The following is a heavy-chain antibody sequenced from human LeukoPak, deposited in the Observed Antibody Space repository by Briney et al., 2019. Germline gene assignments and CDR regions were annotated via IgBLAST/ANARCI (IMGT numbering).Heavy chain of an antibody. CDR2: ISSSGGNT. CDR3: AKMDEVFDY. D-gene: IGHD2-2*03. CDR1: GFTFNSYT. J-gene: IGHJ4*02. Sequence: GGSLRLSCAASGFTFNSYTMSWVRQAPGKGLEWASTISSSGGNTYYAESVKGRFTISRDNSKNTLYLQMNSLRAEDTALYYCAKMDEVFDYWGQGTLVTVSS. V-gene: IGHV3-23*01.